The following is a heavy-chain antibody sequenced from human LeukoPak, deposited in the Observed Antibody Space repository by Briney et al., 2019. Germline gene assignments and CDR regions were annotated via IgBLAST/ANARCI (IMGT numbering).Heavy chain of an antibody. V-gene: IGHV4-4*02. J-gene: IGHJ4*02. D-gene: IGHD4-17*01. CDR3: ARVENGDYQYLDF. Sequence: SETLSLTCAVSGGSISSSNWWCWVRQPAGKGLELIGRIYSSGSTNYNPSLKRRVTMSFDTSKNQFSLWLNSVTAADTAIYYCARVENGDYQYLDFWGQGILVTVSS. CDR2: IYSSGST. CDR1: GGSISSSNW.